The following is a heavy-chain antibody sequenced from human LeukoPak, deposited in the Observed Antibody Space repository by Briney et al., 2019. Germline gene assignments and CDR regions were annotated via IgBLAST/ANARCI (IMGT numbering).Heavy chain of an antibody. CDR1: GFTFSSYG. J-gene: IGHJ4*02. V-gene: IGHV3-30*03. Sequence: GGSLRLSCAASGFTFSSYGMHWVRQAPGKGLEWVAVISYDGSNKYYADSVKGRFTISRDNSKNTLYLQMNSLRAEDTAVYYCASEFFPATTVPRDYWGQGTLVVIVSS. D-gene: IGHD4-11*01. CDR3: ASEFFPATTVPRDY. CDR2: ISYDGSNK.